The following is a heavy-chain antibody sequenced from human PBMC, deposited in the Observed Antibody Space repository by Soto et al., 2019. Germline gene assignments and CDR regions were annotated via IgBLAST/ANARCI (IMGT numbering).Heavy chain of an antibody. CDR1: GFTFSSYA. V-gene: IGHV3-23*01. CDR2: ISGSGGST. J-gene: IGHJ5*02. D-gene: IGHD5-12*01. Sequence: GGSLRLSCAASGFTFSSYAMSWVRQAPGKGLEWVSAISGSGGSTYYADSVKGRFTISRDNSKNTLYLQMNSLRAEDTAVYYCAKALGGYSGYFNGFQFDPWGQGTLVTVSS. CDR3: AKALGGYSGYFNGFQFDP.